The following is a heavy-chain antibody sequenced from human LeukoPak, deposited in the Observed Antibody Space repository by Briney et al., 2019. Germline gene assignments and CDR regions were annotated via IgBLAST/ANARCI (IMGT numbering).Heavy chain of an antibody. D-gene: IGHD5-18*01. V-gene: IGHV3-23*01. CDR3: AKGLTALVSRFDY. CDR1: GFTFRNYS. J-gene: IGHJ4*02. CDR2: ISGSGGST. Sequence: GGSLRLSCAASGFTFRNYSISWVRQAPGKVLEWVSGISGSGGSTYYADSVRGRFTISRDNSKHTLLLQMNRLRAEDTAIYYCAKGLTALVSRFDYWGQGSQVTVSS.